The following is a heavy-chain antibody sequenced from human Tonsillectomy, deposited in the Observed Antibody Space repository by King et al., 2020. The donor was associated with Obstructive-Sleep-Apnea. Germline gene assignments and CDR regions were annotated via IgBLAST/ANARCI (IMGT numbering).Heavy chain of an antibody. J-gene: IGHJ6*02. CDR1: GDFVTTHIYY. CDR2: VCNDGTP. D-gene: IGHD1-26*01. V-gene: IGHV4-39*01. Sequence: QLQESGPGLVKPSETLSLTCSVSGDFVTTHIYYLGWFRQAPGKGLEWIGHVCNDGTPYYNPSLMSRVTIYLATPKNQFSLKVTSGTAGDAGIYYCARLRVSVVVGGNFGMDVWSRGTTVTVSS. CDR3: ARLRVSVVVGGNFGMDV.